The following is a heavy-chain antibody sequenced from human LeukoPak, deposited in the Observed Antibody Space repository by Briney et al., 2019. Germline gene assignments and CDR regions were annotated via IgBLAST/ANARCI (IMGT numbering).Heavy chain of an antibody. Sequence: GGSLRLSCAASGFTFSSYGMHWVRQAPGKGLEWVSAISGSGGSTYYADSVKGRFTISRDNSKNTLYLQMNSLRAEDTAVYYCAKEVVVVPAADDAFDIWGQGTMVTVSS. CDR1: GFTFSSYG. J-gene: IGHJ3*02. V-gene: IGHV3-23*01. CDR2: ISGSGGST. CDR3: AKEVVVVPAADDAFDI. D-gene: IGHD2-2*01.